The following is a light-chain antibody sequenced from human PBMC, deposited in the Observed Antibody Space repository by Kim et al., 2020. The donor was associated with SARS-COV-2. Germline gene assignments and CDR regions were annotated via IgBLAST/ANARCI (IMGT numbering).Light chain of an antibody. Sequence: SVSPRQTASITGSGDKLGDKYACWYKQKPGQSPVLVIYQDSKRPSGIPERFSGSNSGNTATLTISGTQAMDEADYYCQAWDSSTYVFGTGTKVTVL. CDR1: KLGDKY. CDR3: QAWDSSTYV. V-gene: IGLV3-1*01. J-gene: IGLJ1*01. CDR2: QDS.